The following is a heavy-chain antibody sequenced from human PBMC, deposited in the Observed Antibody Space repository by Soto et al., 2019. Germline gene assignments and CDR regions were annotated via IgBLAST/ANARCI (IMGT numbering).Heavy chain of an antibody. V-gene: IGHV3-74*01. CDR3: ASLPDY. Sequence: GGSLRLSCAASGFTISRYLMHWVRQAPGKGLVWVSHINSDGSSRIYADSVKGRFTISRDNAKNTLYLQMNSLRAEDTAVYYCASLPDYWGQGTLVTVSS. J-gene: IGHJ4*02. CDR1: GFTISRYL. CDR2: INSDGSSR.